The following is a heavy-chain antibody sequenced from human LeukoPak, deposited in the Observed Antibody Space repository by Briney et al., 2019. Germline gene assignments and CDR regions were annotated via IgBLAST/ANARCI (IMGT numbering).Heavy chain of an antibody. CDR1: GFTFSSYW. CDR3: ARESCSGGSCSFDP. V-gene: IGHV3-7*01. CDR2: IKPDGSEK. D-gene: IGHD2-15*01. J-gene: IGHJ5*02. Sequence: GGSLRLSCAASGFTFSSYWMSWVRQTPGKGLEWVANIKPDGSEKYYVDSVKGRFTISRDNAKNSLYLQMNSLRAEDTAVYYCARESCSGGSCSFDPWGQGTLVTVSS.